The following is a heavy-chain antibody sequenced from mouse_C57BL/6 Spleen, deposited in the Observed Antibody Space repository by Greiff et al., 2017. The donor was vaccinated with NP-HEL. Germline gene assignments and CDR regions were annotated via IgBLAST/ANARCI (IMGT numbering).Heavy chain of an antibody. Sequence: DVKLQESGGGLVQPGGSMKLSCVASGFAFSNYWMNWVRQSPEKGLEWVAQIRLKSDNYATHYAESVKGRFTISRDDSKSSVYLQMNNLRAEDTGIYYCTPMITTVVATRAMDYWGQGTSVTVSS. CDR3: TPMITTVVATRAMDY. CDR1: GFAFSNYW. V-gene: IGHV6-3*01. D-gene: IGHD1-1*01. J-gene: IGHJ4*01. CDR2: IRLKSDNYAT.